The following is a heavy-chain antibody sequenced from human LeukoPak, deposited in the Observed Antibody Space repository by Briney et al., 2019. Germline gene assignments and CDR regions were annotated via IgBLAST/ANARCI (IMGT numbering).Heavy chain of an antibody. CDR3: ATLSSSSGTSYYMDV. V-gene: IGHV4-39*07. CDR1: GGSISSSSYY. J-gene: IGHJ6*03. D-gene: IGHD6-6*01. CDR2: IYYSGST. Sequence: SETLSLTCTVSGGSISSSSYYWGWIRQPPGKGLEWIGSIYYSGSTYYNPSLKSRVTISVDTSKNQFSLKLSSVTAADTAMYYCATLSSSSGTSYYMDVWGKGTTVTVSS.